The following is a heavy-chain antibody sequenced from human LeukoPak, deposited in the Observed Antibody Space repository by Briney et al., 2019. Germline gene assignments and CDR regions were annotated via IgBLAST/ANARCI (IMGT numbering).Heavy chain of an antibody. CDR1: EFTFSTYA. D-gene: IGHD2-21*02. J-gene: IGHJ4*02. V-gene: IGHV3-23*01. Sequence: PGGSLRLSCAASEFTFSTYAMTWVRQAPGKGLEWVSGISGGDGDTNYADSVKGRFTISRDNSKNTLYLEMNSLRAEDTAVYFCAKGDWADYWGQGTLVTVSS. CDR2: ISGGDGDT. CDR3: AKGDWADY.